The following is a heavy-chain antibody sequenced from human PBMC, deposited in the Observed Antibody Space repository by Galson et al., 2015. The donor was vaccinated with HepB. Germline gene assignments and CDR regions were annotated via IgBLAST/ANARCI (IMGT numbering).Heavy chain of an antibody. CDR3: ARGKRHPYTGGRPKYYHYYYMDV. CDR1: GFTFNDYS. CDR2: LSSSSSSI. V-gene: IGHV3-48*02. Sequence: SLRLSCAASGFTFNDYSMNWVRQAPGKGLQWDSYLSSSSSSIFYADSVTGRFTISRDNAKSSLFLQMNSLRDEDTAVYFCARGKRHPYTGGRPKYYHYYYMDVWGTGTTVTVSS. D-gene: IGHD6-19*01. J-gene: IGHJ6*03.